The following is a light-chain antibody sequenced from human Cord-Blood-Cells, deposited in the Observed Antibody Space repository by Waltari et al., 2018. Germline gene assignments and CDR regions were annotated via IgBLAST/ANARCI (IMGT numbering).Light chain of an antibody. CDR2: EGS. CDR3: CSYAGSSTFDV. CDR1: RRDVGSYNL. V-gene: IGLV2-23*03. Sequence: QSALTQPASVSGSPGQTITISCTGTRRDVGSYNLLSWYQQHPGTAPKLMIYEGSKRPSGVANRFSGSKSGNTASLTISGLQAEDEADYYCCSYAGSSTFDVFGTGTKVTVL. J-gene: IGLJ1*01.